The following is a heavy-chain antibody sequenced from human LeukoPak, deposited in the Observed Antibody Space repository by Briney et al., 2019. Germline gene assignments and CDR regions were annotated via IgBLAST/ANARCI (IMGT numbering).Heavy chain of an antibody. CDR3: ASLGTLVP. V-gene: IGHV3-74*03. Sequence: GGSLRLSRAASGFTFSTYLMHWVRQAPGKGLVWVSRINTDGSITTYADTVKGRFTISRDNAKNTLYLQMNSLRDEDTAVYYCASLGTLVPWGQGTLVTVSS. J-gene: IGHJ5*02. D-gene: IGHD3-9*01. CDR1: GFTFSTYL. CDR2: INTDGSIT.